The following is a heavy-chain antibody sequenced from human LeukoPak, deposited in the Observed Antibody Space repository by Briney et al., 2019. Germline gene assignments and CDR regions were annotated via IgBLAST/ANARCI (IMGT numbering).Heavy chain of an antibody. Sequence: GGSLRLSCAVSGFTVSGNYMSWVRQAPGKGLEWVSLIYSGGTTYYADSVKGRFTISRDNSKNTLYLQMNSLRAEDTAVYYCARIKYQLLPFNWGQGTLVTVSS. D-gene: IGHD2-2*01. CDR1: GFTVSGNY. V-gene: IGHV3-53*01. CDR2: IYSGGTT. J-gene: IGHJ4*02. CDR3: ARIKYQLLPFN.